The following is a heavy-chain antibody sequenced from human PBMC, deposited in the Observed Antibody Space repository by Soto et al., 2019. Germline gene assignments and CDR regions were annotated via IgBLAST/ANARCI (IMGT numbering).Heavy chain of an antibody. CDR1: GSIFRRYS. CDR2: ISGNNGNT. CDR3: AREAAAERNYYGLDV. V-gene: IGHV1-18*04. D-gene: IGHD6-13*01. Sequence: QVQLVQSGRGWRRHGAPVRDSSRASGSIFRRYSIGGVRQPPGQGLEWMAWISGNNGNTTFGERVQGRVNVTTDTSTSTAYMELRSLRSDDTAVYYCAREAAAERNYYGLDVWGQGTTVIVSS. J-gene: IGHJ6*02.